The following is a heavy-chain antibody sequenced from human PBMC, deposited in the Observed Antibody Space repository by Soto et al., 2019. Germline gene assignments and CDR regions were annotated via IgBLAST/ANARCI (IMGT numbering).Heavy chain of an antibody. V-gene: IGHV4-30-4*01. J-gene: IGHJ5*02. CDR1: GGSISSGDYY. CDR2: IYYSGST. CDR3: ARVKIYSNYWFDP. D-gene: IGHD4-4*01. Sequence: SQTLSLPCTVSGGSISSGDYYWSWIRQPPGKGLEWIGYIYYSGSTYYNPSLKSRVTISVDTSKNQFSLELSSVTAADTAVYYCARVKIYSNYWFDPWGQGTLVTVSS.